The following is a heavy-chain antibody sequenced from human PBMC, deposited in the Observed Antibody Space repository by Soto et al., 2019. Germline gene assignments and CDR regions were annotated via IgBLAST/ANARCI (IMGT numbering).Heavy chain of an antibody. V-gene: IGHV3-15*01. CDR1: GFTFSHAW. D-gene: IGHD6-6*01. CDR3: TVIKRRDQYSPFGYRFEP. CDR2: IKSRAEGETK. J-gene: IGHJ5*01. Sequence: EMHLVDSGGGLVKPGGSLRLSCAASGFTFSHAWMSWVRQAPGKGLEWVGRIKSRAEGETKDYGAPVRGRSTISRDDSNNTLNLQLNRLKAEHPAIYHCTVIKRRDQYSPFGYRFEPWVTGTLVTVSS.